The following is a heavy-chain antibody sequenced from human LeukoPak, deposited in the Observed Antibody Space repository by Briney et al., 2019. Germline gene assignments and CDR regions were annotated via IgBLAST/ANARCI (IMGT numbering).Heavy chain of an antibody. CDR1: GFTFSSYA. CDR3: AKATPYYYDSSGYYFQPHFDY. V-gene: IGHV3-23*01. Sequence: GGSLRLSCAASGFTFSSYAMSWVRQAPGKGLEWVSAISGSGGSTYYADSVKGRFTISRDNSKNTLYLQMNSLRAEDTAVYYCAKATPYYYDSSGYYFQPHFDYWGQGTLVTVSS. J-gene: IGHJ4*02. CDR2: ISGSGGST. D-gene: IGHD3-22*01.